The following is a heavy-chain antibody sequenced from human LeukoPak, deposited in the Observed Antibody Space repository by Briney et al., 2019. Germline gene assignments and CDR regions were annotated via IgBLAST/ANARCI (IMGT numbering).Heavy chain of an antibody. Sequence: GGSLRLSCTASGFSFRSFAMSWVRQAPRQGREWVSSISGGGEDTYYADSVKGQFTISRDNYETTLYLQMNSLGADDTALYYCARTIAQYTNTWLYYYYGLDVWGQGTTVTVSS. J-gene: IGHJ6*02. CDR2: ISGGGEDT. D-gene: IGHD6-13*01. V-gene: IGHV3-23*01. CDR3: ARTIAQYTNTWLYYYYGLDV. CDR1: GFSFRSFA.